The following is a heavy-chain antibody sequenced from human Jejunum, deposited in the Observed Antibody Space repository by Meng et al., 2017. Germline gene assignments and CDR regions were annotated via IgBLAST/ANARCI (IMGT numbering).Heavy chain of an antibody. CDR3: ARDWGSSGWYNWFDP. D-gene: IGHD6-19*01. V-gene: IGHV3-30*19. J-gene: IGHJ5*02. Sequence: QVLSLGYGGGLCPPGWSPVLSCTASGFTPSTQGMHWVRQAPGKGLEWVAMISYDGNSKYYVDSVQGRFTISRDSSKNTLYLEMNSLRAEDTAVYYCARDWGSSGWYNWFDPWGQGTLVTVSS. CDR2: ISYDGNSK. CDR1: GFTPSTQG.